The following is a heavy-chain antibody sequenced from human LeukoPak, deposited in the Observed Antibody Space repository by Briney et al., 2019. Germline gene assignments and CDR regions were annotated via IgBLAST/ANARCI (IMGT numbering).Heavy chain of an antibody. CDR3: ARSADNYGFWSGYYPYDY. CDR1: GFTFSSYW. D-gene: IGHD3-3*01. J-gene: IGHJ4*02. V-gene: IGHV3-7*01. Sequence: GGSLRLSCAASGFTFSSYWMSWVRQAPGKGLEWVANIKQDGSEKYYVDSVKGRFTISRDNAKNSLYLQMNSLRAEDTAVYYCARSADNYGFWSGYYPYDYWGQGTLVTVSS. CDR2: IKQDGSEK.